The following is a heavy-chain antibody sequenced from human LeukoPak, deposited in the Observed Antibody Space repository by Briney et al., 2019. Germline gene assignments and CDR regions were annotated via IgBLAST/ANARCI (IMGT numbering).Heavy chain of an antibody. Sequence: ASVKVSCKASGYTFTSYDINWVRQATGQGLEWMGWMNPTSGNTGYAQKFQGRVTNTRNTSISTAYMELSSLRSEDTAVYYCARCNPYSSSFDYWGQGTLVTVSS. V-gene: IGHV1-8*03. CDR2: MNPTSGNT. J-gene: IGHJ4*02. D-gene: IGHD4-11*01. CDR3: ARCNPYSSSFDY. CDR1: GYTFTSYD.